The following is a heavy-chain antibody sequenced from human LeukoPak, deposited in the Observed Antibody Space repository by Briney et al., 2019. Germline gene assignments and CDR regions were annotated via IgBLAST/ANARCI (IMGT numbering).Heavy chain of an antibody. CDR2: IYYSGST. V-gene: IGHV4-59*08. D-gene: IGHD5-18*01. CDR1: GGFISSYY. Sequence: PSETLSLTCTVSGGFISSYYWSWIRQPPGEGLEWIGKIYYSGSTNYNPSLKSRVTISVDTSKNQFSLKLSSVTAADTAVYYCARHKWDTSLDYWGQGTLVTVSS. CDR3: ARHKWDTSLDY. J-gene: IGHJ4*02.